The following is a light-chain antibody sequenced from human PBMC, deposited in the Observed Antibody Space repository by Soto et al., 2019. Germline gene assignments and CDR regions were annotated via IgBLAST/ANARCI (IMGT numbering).Light chain of an antibody. V-gene: IGKV3-20*01. Sequence: ESVVTQSPGTLSLSPGERATISCRASQSVDSNFLAWYLQKPGQSPRLLLYATSSRGAGVPDRFSASGSGTDFTLTISRLEPEDSALYYCHQYGRLPRTFGQGNQLEVK. CDR1: QSVDSNF. J-gene: IGKJ1*01. CDR3: HQYGRLPRT. CDR2: ATS.